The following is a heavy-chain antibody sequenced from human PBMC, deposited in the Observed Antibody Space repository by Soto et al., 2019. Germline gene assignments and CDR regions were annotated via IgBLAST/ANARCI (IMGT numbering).Heavy chain of an antibody. J-gene: IGHJ4*02. D-gene: IGHD5-18*01. V-gene: IGHV4-30-4*01. CDR3: ARMGDFVDTAMVLNFDY. Sequence: PSETLSLTCTVSGGSISSGDYYWSWIRQPPGKGLEWIGYIYYSGSTYYNPSLKSRVTIPVDTSKNQFSLKLSSVTAADTAVYYCARMGDFVDTAMVLNFDYWGQGTLVTVSS. CDR2: IYYSGST. CDR1: GGSISSGDYY.